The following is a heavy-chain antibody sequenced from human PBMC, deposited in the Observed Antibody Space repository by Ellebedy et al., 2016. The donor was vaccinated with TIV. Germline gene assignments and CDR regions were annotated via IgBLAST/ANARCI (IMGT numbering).Heavy chain of an antibody. CDR1: GDSISSGGYA. D-gene: IGHD4-17*01. Sequence: MPSETLSLTCAVSGDSISSGGYAWSWIRQPPGKGLEWIGFIYQSGSTYYNPALQSRVTISLDRSKNNFSLERRSVTAADTAVYFCARSDYGDYVRLDYWGQGTLVTVSS. CDR3: ARSDYGDYVRLDY. CDR2: IYQSGST. J-gene: IGHJ4*02. V-gene: IGHV4-30-2*01.